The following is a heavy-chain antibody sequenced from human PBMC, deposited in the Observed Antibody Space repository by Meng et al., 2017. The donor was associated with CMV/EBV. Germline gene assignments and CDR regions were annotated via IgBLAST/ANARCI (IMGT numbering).Heavy chain of an antibody. J-gene: IGHJ4*02. CDR3: ARVFRTWADFWTATSPPY. Sequence: GGSLRLSCAASGFTFSSYSMNWVRQAPGKGLEWVSSISSSSSYIYYADSVKGRFTISRDNAKNSLYLQMNSLTAEDTAVYYCARVFRTWADFWTATSPPYWGQGTLVTVSS. V-gene: IGHV3-21*01. D-gene: IGHD3-3*01. CDR1: GFTFSSYS. CDR2: ISSSSSYI.